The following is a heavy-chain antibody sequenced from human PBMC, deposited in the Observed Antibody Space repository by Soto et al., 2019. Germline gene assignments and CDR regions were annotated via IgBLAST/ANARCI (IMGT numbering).Heavy chain of an antibody. J-gene: IGHJ3*02. Sequence: GGSLRLSCAASGFAFSNHAMSWVRQAPGKGLEWVSSISNGAGSTYYADSVKGRFSISRDNSKNTLYLQMDRLRAEDTAVYYCAIRFLEWLSHHSFDSWGQGTMVTVSS. V-gene: IGHV3-23*01. CDR2: ISNGAGST. CDR3: AIRFLEWLSHHSFDS. D-gene: IGHD3-3*01. CDR1: GFAFSNHA.